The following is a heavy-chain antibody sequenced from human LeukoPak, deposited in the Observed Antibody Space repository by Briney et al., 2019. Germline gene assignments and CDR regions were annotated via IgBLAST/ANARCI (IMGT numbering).Heavy chain of an antibody. CDR2: IYYSGST. CDR3: ARLFFPGIAVAG. D-gene: IGHD6-19*01. J-gene: IGHJ4*02. V-gene: IGHV4-39*01. Sequence: PSETLSLTCTVSGGSISSSSYYWGWIRQPPGKGLEWIGSIYYSGSTYYNPSLKSRVTISVDTSKNQFSLKLSSVTAADTAVYYCARLFFPGIAVAGWGQGTLVTVSS. CDR1: GGSISSSSYY.